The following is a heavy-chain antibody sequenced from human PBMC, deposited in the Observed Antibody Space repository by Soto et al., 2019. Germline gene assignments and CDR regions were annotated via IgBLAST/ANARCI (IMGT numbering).Heavy chain of an antibody. CDR3: ARDGVDSSGWYRQLDY. CDR2: ISGSSSYI. CDR1: GFTFSSYS. Sequence: GGSLRLCCAASGFTFSSYSMNWVRQAPGKGLEWVSSISGSSSYIYYADSVKGRFTISRDNAKNSLYLQMNSLRAEDTAVYYCARDGVDSSGWYRQLDYWGQGTLVTVSS. V-gene: IGHV3-21*01. D-gene: IGHD6-19*01. J-gene: IGHJ4*02.